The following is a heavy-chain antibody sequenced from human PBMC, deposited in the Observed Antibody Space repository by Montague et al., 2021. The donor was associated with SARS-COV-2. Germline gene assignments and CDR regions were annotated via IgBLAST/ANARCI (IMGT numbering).Heavy chain of an antibody. CDR2: VYYSGYT. CDR1: GDSVCSSDHY. CDR3: ARRRLREDYFDF. D-gene: IGHD4-17*01. Sequence: SETLSLTCTVSGDSVCSSDHYWGWIRQPPGKGLEWLGIVYYSGYTYYNPSVKGRVTISIDASKNQFSLKLNSLTATDTAIYHCARRRLREDYFDFWGQGTLLTVSS. J-gene: IGHJ4*02. V-gene: IGHV4-39*01.